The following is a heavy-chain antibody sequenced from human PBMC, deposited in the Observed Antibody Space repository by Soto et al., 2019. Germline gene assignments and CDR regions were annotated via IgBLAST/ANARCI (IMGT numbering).Heavy chain of an antibody. CDR2: ISYDGSNK. CDR3: ARDLEDDYCPFDY. Sequence: PGGSLRLSCAASGFTFSSYAMHWVRQAPGKGLEWVAVISYDGSNKYYADSVKGRFTISRDNSKNTLYLQMNSLRAEDTAVYYCARDLEDDYCPFDYWGQGTLVTVSS. J-gene: IGHJ4*02. V-gene: IGHV3-30-3*01. CDR1: GFTFSSYA. D-gene: IGHD3-16*01.